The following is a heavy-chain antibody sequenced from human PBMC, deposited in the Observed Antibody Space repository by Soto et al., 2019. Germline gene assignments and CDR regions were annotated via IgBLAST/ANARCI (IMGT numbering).Heavy chain of an antibody. J-gene: IGHJ4*02. Sequence: GGSLSLSCAASGFRFRDYTMSWVRQAPGKVLESISVILSNYNTYYTDSVRGRFTISRDSSKNMLYLEMNSLRAEDTAVYYCARRVNGYFDYWGQGALVTVSS. V-gene: IGHV3-23*05. CDR1: GFRFRDYT. D-gene: IGHD2-8*01. CDR3: ARRVNGYFDY. CDR2: ILSNYNT.